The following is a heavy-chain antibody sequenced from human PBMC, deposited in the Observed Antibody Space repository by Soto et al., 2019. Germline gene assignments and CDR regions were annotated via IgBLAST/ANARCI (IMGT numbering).Heavy chain of an antibody. Sequence: SEILSLTCTVSGGSISSGGYYWSWIRQHPGKGLEWIGYIYFSGSTYYNPSLKSRVTISVDTTKNQFSLKLSSVTAADTAVYYCARFVSMDENVLDAFDIWGQGTMVTVSS. V-gene: IGHV4-31*03. D-gene: IGHD3-10*01. CDR2: IYFSGST. CDR3: ARFVSMDENVLDAFDI. J-gene: IGHJ3*02. CDR1: GGSISSGGYY.